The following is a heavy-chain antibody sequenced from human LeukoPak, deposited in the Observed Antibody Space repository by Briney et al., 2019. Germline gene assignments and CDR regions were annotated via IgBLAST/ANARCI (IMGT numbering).Heavy chain of an antibody. J-gene: IGHJ5*01. Sequence: SETLSLTCTVSGGSISSYYWSWIRQPAGKGLEWIGRIYTSGSTNYNPSLKSRVTMSVDTSKNQFSLKLSSVTAADTAVYYCAREYYGSGRYYPFIWFYSGGQGTLVTVSA. CDR1: GGSISSYY. CDR2: IYTSGST. V-gene: IGHV4-4*07. D-gene: IGHD3-10*01. CDR3: AREYYGSGRYYPFIWFYS.